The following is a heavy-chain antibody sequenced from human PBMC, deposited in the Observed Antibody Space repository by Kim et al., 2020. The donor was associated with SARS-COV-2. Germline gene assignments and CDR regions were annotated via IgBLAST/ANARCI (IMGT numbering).Heavy chain of an antibody. CDR3: AGAHRTIFGVVEYMDV. V-gene: IGHV4-31*03. D-gene: IGHD3-3*01. CDR2: IYYSGST. CDR1: GGSISSGGYY. J-gene: IGHJ6*02. Sequence: SETLSLTCTVSGGSISSGGYYWSWIRQHPGKGLEWIGYIYYSGSTYYNPSLKSRVTISVDTYKNQFSLKLSPVTAADTAVYYCAGAHRTIFGVVEYMDVWGQGTTVTFSS.